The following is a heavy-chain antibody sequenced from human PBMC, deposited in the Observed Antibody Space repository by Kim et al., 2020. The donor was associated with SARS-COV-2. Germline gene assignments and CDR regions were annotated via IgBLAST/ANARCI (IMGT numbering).Heavy chain of an antibody. J-gene: IGHJ4*02. V-gene: IGHV3-74*01. CDR3: ARGLIVANTHLDY. D-gene: IGHD5-12*01. Sequence: AHSVKGRCTISRCNAKNTLYLQMSSLGAEDTAVYYCARGLIVANTHLDYWGQGTLVTVSS.